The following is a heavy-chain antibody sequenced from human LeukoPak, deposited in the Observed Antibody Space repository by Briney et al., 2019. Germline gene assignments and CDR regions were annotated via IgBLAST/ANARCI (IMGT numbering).Heavy chain of an antibody. CDR1: GFTFSGYG. Sequence: PGGSLRLSCAASGFTFSGYGMHWVRQAPGKGLEWVALISFDGSNQYYADSVKGRFTISRDNSKNTLFLQMNSLRAEDTAVYYCAKPPEVGATVAYFDYWGQGTLVTVSS. J-gene: IGHJ4*02. CDR3: AKPPEVGATVAYFDY. V-gene: IGHV3-30*18. D-gene: IGHD1-26*01. CDR2: ISFDGSNQ.